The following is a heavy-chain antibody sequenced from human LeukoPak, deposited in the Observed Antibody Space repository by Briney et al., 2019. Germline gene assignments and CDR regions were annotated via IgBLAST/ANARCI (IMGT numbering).Heavy chain of an antibody. J-gene: IGHJ4*02. D-gene: IGHD3-3*01. CDR3: GRETDFGVVTN. CDR1: GDSVSSNGAS. Sequence: SQTLSLTCAISGDSVSSNGASWNWIRQSPSRGLEWLGRTYYRSQQWHSDYAPSVRGRITLNPDTSKNQFSLQLNSVTPEDTAVYYCGRETDFGVVTNWGQGTLVTVSS. CDR2: TYYRSQQWHS. V-gene: IGHV6-1*01.